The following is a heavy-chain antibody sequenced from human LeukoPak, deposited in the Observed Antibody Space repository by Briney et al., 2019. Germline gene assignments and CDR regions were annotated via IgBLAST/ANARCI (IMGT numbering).Heavy chain of an antibody. J-gene: IGHJ4*02. Sequence: ASVKVSCKASGYTFTGYYMHWVRQAPGQGLEWMGWINPNSGGTNYAQKFQGRVTMTRDTSISTAYMELSRLRSDDTAVYYCARGQVEWLLHKNREYFDYWGQGTLVTVSS. D-gene: IGHD3-3*01. V-gene: IGHV1-2*02. CDR3: ARGQVEWLLHKNREYFDY. CDR2: INPNSGGT. CDR1: GYTFTGYY.